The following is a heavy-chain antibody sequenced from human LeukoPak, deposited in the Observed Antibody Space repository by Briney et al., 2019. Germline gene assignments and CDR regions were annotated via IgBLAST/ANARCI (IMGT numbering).Heavy chain of an antibody. Sequence: KPSETLSLTCAVYGGSFSGYYWSWIRQPPGQGLEWIGETNHSGSTNYNPSLKSRVTISVDMSHHQLCLKLSSVTAADADVYYCASRPGYGSGWYSYYYYMDVWGKGTTVTVSS. D-gene: IGHD6-19*01. CDR3: ASRPGYGSGWYSYYYYMDV. CDR1: GGSFSGYY. V-gene: IGHV4-34*01. J-gene: IGHJ6*03. CDR2: TNHSGST.